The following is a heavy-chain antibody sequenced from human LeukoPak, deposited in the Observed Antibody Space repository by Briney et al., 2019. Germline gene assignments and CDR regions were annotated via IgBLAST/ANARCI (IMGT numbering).Heavy chain of an antibody. CDR3: ARAYYGSGSYYIGI. CDR2: MNPNSGNT. J-gene: IGHJ4*02. D-gene: IGHD3-10*01. CDR1: GYTFTSYD. V-gene: IGHV1-8*01. Sequence: GASVKVSCKASGYTFTSYDINWVRQATGQGLEWMGWMNPNSGNTGYAQKFQGRVTMTRNTSISTAYMELSSLRSEDTAVYYCARAYYGSGSYYIGIWGQGTLVTVSS.